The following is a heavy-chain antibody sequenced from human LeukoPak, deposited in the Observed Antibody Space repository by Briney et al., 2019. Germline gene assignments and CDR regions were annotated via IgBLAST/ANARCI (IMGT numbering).Heavy chain of an antibody. Sequence: SETLSLTCSVYGGSFSDYDWSWIRQPPGKGLEWIGEINQSGSTNENPSLKSRVTMSVDTSKSQFSLNLRSVTATDTAVYYCARYVPVKTGTTMASFDYWGQGILVTVSS. CDR1: GGSFSDYD. V-gene: IGHV4-34*01. J-gene: IGHJ4*02. CDR3: ARYVPVKTGTTMASFDY. D-gene: IGHD1-1*01. CDR2: INQSGST.